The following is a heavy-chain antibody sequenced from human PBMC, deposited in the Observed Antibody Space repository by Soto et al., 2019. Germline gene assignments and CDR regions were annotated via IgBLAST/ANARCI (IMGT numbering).Heavy chain of an antibody. CDR3: ARDLGSGYDPGDY. CDR1: GDTFSGYS. CDR2: IIPLFGTT. D-gene: IGHD5-12*01. J-gene: IGHJ4*02. Sequence: QVQLVQSGAEVKKPGSSVKVSCKASGDTFSGYSISWVRQAPGQGLEWMGGIIPLFGTTNYAQRFQDRVTITADISTSTAYMELSSLKSEDTAIYYCARDLGSGYDPGDYWGQGTRVIVSS. V-gene: IGHV1-69*14.